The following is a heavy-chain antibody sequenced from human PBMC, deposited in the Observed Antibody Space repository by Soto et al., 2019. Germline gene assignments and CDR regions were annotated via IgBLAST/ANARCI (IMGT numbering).Heavy chain of an antibody. CDR1: GFSLTTSGVG. CDR3: AHRVLRTVFGLVTTTAIYFDF. D-gene: IGHD3-3*01. V-gene: IGHV2-5*02. Sequence: QITLNESGPTVVRPTETLTLTCRLSGFSLTTSGVGVGWIRQYPGKAPEGLALISWDDDKRYSASLKSRLTITKDTSKNQVVLTVSDLDPTDTATYYCAHRVLRTVFGLVTTTAIYFDFWGQGTPVAVSS. CDR2: ISWDDDK. J-gene: IGHJ4*02.